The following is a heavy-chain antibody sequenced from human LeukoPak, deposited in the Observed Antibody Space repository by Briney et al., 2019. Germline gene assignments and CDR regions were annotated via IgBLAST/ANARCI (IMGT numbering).Heavy chain of an antibody. CDR1: GYTFTGYY. D-gene: IGHD3-9*01. J-gene: IGHJ4*02. V-gene: IGHV1-2*06. CDR3: ARGDYDILTGYSYYFDY. CDR2: INPNSGGT. Sequence: GASVKVSCKASGYTFTGYYMHWVRQAPGQGLEWMGRINPNSGGTNYAQKFQGRVTMTRDTSISTAYMELSRLRSDDTAVYYCARGDYDILTGYSYYFDYWGQGTLVAVSS.